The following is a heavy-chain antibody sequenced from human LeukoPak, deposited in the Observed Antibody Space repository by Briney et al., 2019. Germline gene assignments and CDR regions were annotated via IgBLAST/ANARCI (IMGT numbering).Heavy chain of an antibody. Sequence: ASVKVSCKAAGYTFTGYYMHWVRQAPGQGLEWMGWINPNSGGTNYAQKFQGRVTMTRDTSISTAYMELSRLRSEDTAVYYCARDPQMATTGGISGYFDYWGQGTLVTVSS. V-gene: IGHV1-2*02. J-gene: IGHJ4*02. CDR2: INPNSGGT. CDR3: ARDPQMATTGGISGYFDY. CDR1: GYTFTGYY. D-gene: IGHD5-24*01.